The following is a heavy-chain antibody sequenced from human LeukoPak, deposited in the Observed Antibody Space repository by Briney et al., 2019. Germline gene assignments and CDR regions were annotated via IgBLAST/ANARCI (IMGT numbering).Heavy chain of an antibody. V-gene: IGHV4-34*01. CDR2: INHSGST. D-gene: IGHD6-19*01. CDR3: AKYLPGSGWPV. Sequence: SETLSLTCAVYGGSFSGHHWSWIRQPPGKGLEWIGEINHSGSTNYNPSLKSRVTISVDTSKNQFSLKLSSVTAADTAVYYCAKYLPGSGWPVWGQGTLVTVSS. CDR1: GGSFSGHH. J-gene: IGHJ4*02.